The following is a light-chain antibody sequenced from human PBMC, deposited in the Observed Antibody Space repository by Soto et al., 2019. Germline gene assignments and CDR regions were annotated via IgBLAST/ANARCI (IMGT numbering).Light chain of an antibody. J-gene: IGKJ1*01. CDR1: QSVSSY. CDR3: QQRSNWRT. CDR2: DAS. Sequence: EIVLTQSPATLSLSPGEKATLSCRASQSVSSYLAWYQQKPGQAPRLLIYDASNRATGIPARFSGSGSGTDFPLPIGSLEPEDFAVYYCQQRSNWRTVGQRTKVDIK. V-gene: IGKV3-11*01.